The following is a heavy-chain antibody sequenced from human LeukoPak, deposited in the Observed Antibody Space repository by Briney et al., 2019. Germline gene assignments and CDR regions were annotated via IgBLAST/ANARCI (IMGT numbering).Heavy chain of an antibody. D-gene: IGHD3-16*01. CDR1: GDSISSSSYY. CDR3: VRDDGGPWDY. V-gene: IGHV4-39*06. J-gene: IGHJ4*02. Sequence: SETLSLTCTVSGDSISSSSYYWGWIRQPPGKGLAWIGTIYYSGSTYYNPSLKSRVTISVDTSKNQFPLKLSSVTAADTAVYYCVRDDGGPWDYWGQGTLVTVSS. CDR2: IYYSGST.